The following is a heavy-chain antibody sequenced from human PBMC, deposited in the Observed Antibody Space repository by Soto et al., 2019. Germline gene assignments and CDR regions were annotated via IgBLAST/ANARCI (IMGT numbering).Heavy chain of an antibody. D-gene: IGHD6-13*01. J-gene: IGHJ4*02. CDR2: IIPSTGST. Sequence: QVQLVQSGAEVKKPGSSVKVSCKAFGGTFSTYAVSWVRQAPGQGLEWVGGIIPSTGSTNHAQKFQGRVTITADDSPRTVYMELTSLRSDDTAVYYCARGGSSSDYWGQGTLVTVSS. CDR3: ARGGSSSDY. CDR1: GGTFSTYA. V-gene: IGHV1-69*12.